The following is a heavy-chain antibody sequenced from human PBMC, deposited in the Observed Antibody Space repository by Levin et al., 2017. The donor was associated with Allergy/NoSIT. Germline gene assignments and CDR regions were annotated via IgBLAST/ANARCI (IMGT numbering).Heavy chain of an antibody. CDR3: ARSWSPEDAFDI. V-gene: IGHV4-34*01. D-gene: IGHD3-3*01. CDR1: GGSFSGYY. J-gene: IGHJ3*02. CDR2: INHPGST. Sequence: SETLSLTCAVYGGSFSGYYWNWIRQPPGKGLEWIGEINHPGSTNYNPSLKSRVTISIDTSKNQFSLRLSSVTAADMAVYYCARSWSPEDAFDIWGQGTMVTVSS.